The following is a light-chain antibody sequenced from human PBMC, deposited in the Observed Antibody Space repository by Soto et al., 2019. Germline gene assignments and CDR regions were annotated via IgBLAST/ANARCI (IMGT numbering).Light chain of an antibody. V-gene: IGKV1-5*03. Sequence: DIPMTQSPSTLSAFVGDRVTITCRASQYISHWLAWYQQKPGKAPKILIYRASTLESGVPSRFSGSGSGTEFTLTISSLQPDDFATYYCQQYASYPLTFGGGTRVEIK. CDR2: RAS. CDR3: QQYASYPLT. CDR1: QYISHW. J-gene: IGKJ4*01.